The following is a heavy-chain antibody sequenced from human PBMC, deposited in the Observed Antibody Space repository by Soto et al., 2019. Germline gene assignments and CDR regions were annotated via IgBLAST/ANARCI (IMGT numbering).Heavy chain of an antibody. D-gene: IGHD1-1*01. J-gene: IGHJ6*03. CDR2: ISYDGSNK. Sequence: GGSLRLSCAASGFTFSSYGMHWVRQAPGKGLEWVAVISYDGSNKYYADSVKGRFTISRDNSKNTLYLQMNSLRAEDTAVYYCAGTTSHHWLYMDVWGRGTTVTVSS. CDR1: GFTFSSYG. CDR3: AGTTSHHWLYMDV. V-gene: IGHV3-30*03.